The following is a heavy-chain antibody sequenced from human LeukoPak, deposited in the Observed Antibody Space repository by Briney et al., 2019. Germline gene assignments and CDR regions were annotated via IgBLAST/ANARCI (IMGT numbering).Heavy chain of an antibody. Sequence: GGSLRLSCAASGFTFSDYYMSWIRQAPGKGLEWVSYISSSSSYTNYADSVKGRFTISRDNAKNSLYLQMNSLRAEDTAVYYCAKGVDYYDSSGYLGDYWGQGTLVTVSS. CDR3: AKGVDYYDSSGYLGDY. D-gene: IGHD3-22*01. CDR1: GFTFSDYY. J-gene: IGHJ4*02. V-gene: IGHV3-11*06. CDR2: ISSSSSYT.